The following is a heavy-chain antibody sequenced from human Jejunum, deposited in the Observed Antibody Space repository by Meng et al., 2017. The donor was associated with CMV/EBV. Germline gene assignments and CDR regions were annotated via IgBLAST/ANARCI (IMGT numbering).Heavy chain of an antibody. D-gene: IGHD3-16*01. CDR1: RYTFIDYY. V-gene: IGHV1-2*02. CDR2: INPNTGGT. Sequence: SRYTFIDYYMFWVRQAPGQGLEWMGWINPNTGGTSYSQKFQGRITMTRDTSISTAYMEVTRLRSDDTAVYYCARDWGAYTDYFFDYWGQGTLVTVSS. CDR3: ARDWGAYTDYFFDY. J-gene: IGHJ4*02.